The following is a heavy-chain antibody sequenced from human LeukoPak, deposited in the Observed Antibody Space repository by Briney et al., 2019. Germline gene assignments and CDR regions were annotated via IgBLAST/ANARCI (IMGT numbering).Heavy chain of an antibody. CDR2: IYYSGST. CDR1: GGSISSYY. J-gene: IGHJ2*01. V-gene: IGHV4-59*01. D-gene: IGHD3-22*01. CDR3: ARGGRYYHSSGYYTPNWYFDL. Sequence: TSETLSLTCTVSGGSISSYYWSWIRQPPGKGLEWIGYIYYSGSTNYNPSLKSRVTISVDTSKNQFSLKLSSVTAADTAVYYCARGGRYYHSSGYYTPNWYFDLWGRGTLVTVSS.